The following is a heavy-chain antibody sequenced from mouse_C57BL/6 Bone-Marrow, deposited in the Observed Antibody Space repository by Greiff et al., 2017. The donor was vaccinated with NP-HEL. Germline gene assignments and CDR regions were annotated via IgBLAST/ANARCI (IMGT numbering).Heavy chain of an antibody. D-gene: IGHD1-1*01. Sequence: EVQRVESGPGLAKPSQTLSLTCSATGYSITSYYWNWIRKLPGNKLEYMGHIRYSGSTYYNPSLKSRISITRDTSKNQSYLQLNSVTTEDTATYYCARRTTVVAPYFDFWGRGTTLTVSS. CDR3: ARRTTVVAPYFDF. CDR1: GYSITSYY. J-gene: IGHJ2*01. V-gene: IGHV3-8*01. CDR2: IRYSGST.